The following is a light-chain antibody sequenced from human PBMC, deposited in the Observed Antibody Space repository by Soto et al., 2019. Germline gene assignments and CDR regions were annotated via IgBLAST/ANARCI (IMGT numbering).Light chain of an antibody. V-gene: IGLV2-8*01. CDR1: SSDIGGYNY. J-gene: IGLJ1*01. CDR2: EVS. Sequence: QSALTQPPSASGSPGQSVPISSTGTSSDIGGYNYVSWYQQHPGKAPKLMIYEVSKRPSGVPDRFSGSKSGNTASLTVSGLQAEDEADYYCSSYAGSNNYVFGSGTKVTVL. CDR3: SSYAGSNNYV.